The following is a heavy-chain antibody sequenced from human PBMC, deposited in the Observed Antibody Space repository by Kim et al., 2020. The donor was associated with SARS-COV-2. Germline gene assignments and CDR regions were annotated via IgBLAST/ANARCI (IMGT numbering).Heavy chain of an antibody. J-gene: IGHJ4*02. V-gene: IGHV3-23*01. Sequence: GGSLRLSCAASGFTFSSYAMSWVRQAPGKGLEWVSAISGSGGSTYYADSVKGRFTISRDNSKNTLYLQMNSLRAEDTAVYYCAKDISSSITMIVVASFDYWGQGTLVTVSS. CDR1: GFTFSSYA. D-gene: IGHD3-22*01. CDR2: ISGSGGST. CDR3: AKDISSSITMIVVASFDY.